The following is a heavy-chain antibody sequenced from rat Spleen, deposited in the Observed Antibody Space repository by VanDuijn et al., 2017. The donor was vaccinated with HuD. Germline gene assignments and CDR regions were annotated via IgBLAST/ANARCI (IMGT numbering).Heavy chain of an antibody. J-gene: IGHJ2*01. CDR3: ARSYPGTPYFDY. CDR2: ITNASGRT. Sequence: EVQLVESGGGLVQPGRSLKLSCVASGFTFNNYWMTWIRQAPGKGLEWVASITNASGRTYYPDSVKGRFTISRDTAQNTLYLQMNSLRSEETATYYCARSYPGTPYFDYWGQGVMVTVSS. CDR1: GFTFNNYW. V-gene: IGHV5-31*01. D-gene: IGHD1-4*01.